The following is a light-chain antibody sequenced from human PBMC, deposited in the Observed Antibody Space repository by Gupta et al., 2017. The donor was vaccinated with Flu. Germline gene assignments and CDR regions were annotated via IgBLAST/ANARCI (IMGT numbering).Light chain of an antibody. V-gene: IGLV2-14*03. CDR1: SGDVGAYNH. CDR2: DVS. Sequence: ISCTGTSGDVGAYNHVTWYQQHPGKAPKLMIYDVSGRPSGVSNRFSGSKSGNTASLTISGLQAEDEADYYCSSYTGSSSTPVVFGGGTKLTVL. J-gene: IGLJ2*01. CDR3: SSYTGSSSTPVV.